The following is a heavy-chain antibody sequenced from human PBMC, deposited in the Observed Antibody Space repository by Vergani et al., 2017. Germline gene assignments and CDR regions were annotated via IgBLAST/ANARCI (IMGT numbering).Heavy chain of an antibody. CDR1: GFTFSSSW. J-gene: IGHJ4*02. Sequence: EVQLVESGGGLVQPGGSLRLSCAASGFTFSSSWMSWVRQAPGKGLEWVANIKQDGSEKYYVDSVKGRFTISRDNAKNSLYLQMNSLRAEDTAVYYCARDPEYYYDSSGYPDYWGQGTLVTVSS. CDR3: ARDPEYYYDSSGYPDY. D-gene: IGHD3-22*01. V-gene: IGHV3-7*01. CDR2: IKQDGSEK.